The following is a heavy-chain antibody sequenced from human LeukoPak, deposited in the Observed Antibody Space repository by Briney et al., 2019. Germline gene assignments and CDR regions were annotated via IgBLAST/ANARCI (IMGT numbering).Heavy chain of an antibody. J-gene: IGHJ5*02. CDR1: GGTFSSYA. CDR2: IIPIFGTA. Sequence: ASVKVSCKASGGTFSSYAISWVRQAPGQGLEWMGGIIPIFGTANYAQKFQGRVTITTDESTSTAYMELSSLRSEDTAVYYCARDGGSKLGYCSSTSCYSWFDPWGQGTLVTVSS. V-gene: IGHV1-69*05. D-gene: IGHD2-2*02. CDR3: ARDGGSKLGYCSSTSCYSWFDP.